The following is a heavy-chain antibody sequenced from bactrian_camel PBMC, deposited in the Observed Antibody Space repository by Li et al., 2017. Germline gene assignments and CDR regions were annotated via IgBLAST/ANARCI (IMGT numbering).Heavy chain of an antibody. CDR2: IYSDGSNT. Sequence: HVQLVESGGGLVQPGGSQRLSCAASGFTFSSYYMSWVRKAPGKGLEWVSSIYSDGSNTYYADSVKGRFTISRDKAKYTVYLQMNSLKSEDTALYYCATETLSPYGGSWYILQFGYWGQGTQVTVS. CDR3: ATETLSPYGGSWYILQFGY. V-gene: IGHV3-2*01. J-gene: IGHJ6*01. CDR1: GFTFSSYY. D-gene: IGHD6*01.